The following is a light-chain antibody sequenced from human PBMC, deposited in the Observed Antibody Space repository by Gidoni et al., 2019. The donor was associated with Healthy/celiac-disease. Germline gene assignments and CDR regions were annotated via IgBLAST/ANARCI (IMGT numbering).Light chain of an antibody. Sequence: DIVMTQSPLSLPVTPGEPASISCRSSQSLLHSNEYTYLDWYLQKPGQSPQLLIYLGSNRASGVPDRFSGSGSGTDFTLKISRVEAEDVGVYYCMQALQTPYSFGQXTKLEIK. CDR3: MQALQTPYS. CDR2: LGS. J-gene: IGKJ2*03. CDR1: QSLLHSNEYTY. V-gene: IGKV2-28*01.